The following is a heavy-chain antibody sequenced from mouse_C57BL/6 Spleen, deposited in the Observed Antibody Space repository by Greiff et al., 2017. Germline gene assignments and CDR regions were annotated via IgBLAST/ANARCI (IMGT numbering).Heavy chain of an antibody. CDR3: SRNLAYYDDDVWFAY. J-gene: IGHJ3*01. Sequence: VMLVESGPGLVAPSQSLSITCTVSGFSLTSYAISWVRQPPGKGLEWLGVIWTGGGTNYNSALKSRLSISKDNSKSQVFLKMNSLQTDDTARYYCSRNLAYYDDDVWFAYWGQGTLVTVSA. CDR1: GFSLTSYA. V-gene: IGHV2-9-1*01. D-gene: IGHD2-4*01. CDR2: IWTGGGT.